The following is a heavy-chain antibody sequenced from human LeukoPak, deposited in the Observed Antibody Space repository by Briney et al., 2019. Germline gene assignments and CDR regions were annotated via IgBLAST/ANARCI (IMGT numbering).Heavy chain of an antibody. J-gene: IGHJ4*02. D-gene: IGHD5-24*01. CDR1: GFTFSDYG. CDR2: LSGSGDST. Sequence: GGSLRLSCAVSGFTFSDYGMSWVRQAPGKGLEWVSALSGSGDSTYYADSVKGRFTISRDNSKNTLYLQMSSLRDDDTAVYYCTRDRGWQQFDYWGQGTLVTVSS. CDR3: TRDRGWQQFDY. V-gene: IGHV3-23*01.